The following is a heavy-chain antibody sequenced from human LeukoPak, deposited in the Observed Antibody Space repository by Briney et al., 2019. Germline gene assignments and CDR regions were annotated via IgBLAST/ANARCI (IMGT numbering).Heavy chain of an antibody. Sequence: ASVKVSCKASGYTFTGYYMHWVRQAPGQGLEWMGWINPNSGGTNYAQKFQGRVTMTGDTSISTAYMELSRLRSDDTAVYYCARDHSSGWYGDYWGQGTLVTVSS. J-gene: IGHJ4*02. CDR2: INPNSGGT. CDR1: GYTFTGYY. CDR3: ARDHSSGWYGDY. V-gene: IGHV1-2*02. D-gene: IGHD6-19*01.